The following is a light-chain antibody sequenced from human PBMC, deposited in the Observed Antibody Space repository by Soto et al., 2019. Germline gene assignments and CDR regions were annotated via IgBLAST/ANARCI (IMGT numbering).Light chain of an antibody. V-gene: IGLV1-44*01. CDR2: SNN. CDR1: SSNNGSNT. Sequence: QSVLTQPPSASGTPGQRVTISCSGSSSNNGSNTVNWYQQLPGTAPKLLIYSNNQRPSGVPDRFSGSKSGTSASLAISGLQSEDEADYYCAAWDDSLNGPYVFGTGTKLTVL. CDR3: AAWDDSLNGPYV. J-gene: IGLJ1*01.